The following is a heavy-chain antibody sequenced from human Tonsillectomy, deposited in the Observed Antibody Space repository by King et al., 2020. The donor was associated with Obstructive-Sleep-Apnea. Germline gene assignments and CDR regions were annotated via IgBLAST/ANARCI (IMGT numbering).Heavy chain of an antibody. CDR2: IYYSGST. D-gene: IGHD3-10*01. CDR1: GGSISSYY. Sequence: HVQLQESGPGLVKPSETLSLTCTVSGGSISSYYWSWIRQPPGKGLEWIGYIYYSGSTNYNPSLKSRVTISVDTSKNQFSLKLSSVTAADTAVYYCARERYYGSGEKYFDYWGQGTLVTVSS. CDR3: ARERYYGSGEKYFDY. J-gene: IGHJ4*02. V-gene: IGHV4-59*01.